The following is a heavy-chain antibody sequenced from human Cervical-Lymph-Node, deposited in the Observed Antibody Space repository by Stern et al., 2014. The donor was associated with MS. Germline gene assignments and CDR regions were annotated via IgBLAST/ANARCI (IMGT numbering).Heavy chain of an antibody. J-gene: IGHJ4*02. CDR3: ARRSFAYYFDF. V-gene: IGHV4-59*12. D-gene: IGHD1-26*01. CDR2: IYQSGST. CDR1: GGSIGYYY. Sequence: QVQLQESGPGLVKPSETLSLTCTLSGGSIGYYYWSWVRQPPGKGLEWIGYIYQSGSTAYNPSLTSRVSMSVDTSKNQFSLNLTSLTAADTAIYFCARRSFAYYFDFWGQGHLVTVSS.